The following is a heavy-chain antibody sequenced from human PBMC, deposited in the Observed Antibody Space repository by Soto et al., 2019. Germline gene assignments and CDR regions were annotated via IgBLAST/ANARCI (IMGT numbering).Heavy chain of an antibody. CDR1: GGSMSGYY. J-gene: IGHJ6*02. CDR2: IYYSGST. Sequence: SETLSLTCTVSGGSMSGYYWTWIRQPPGKGLEWIGYIYYSGSTKYNPSLKSRVTISVNTSKNQFSLNLSSVTAADTAIYYCARDPHNYGMEVWGLGTTVTVSS. V-gene: IGHV4-59*01. CDR3: ARDPHNYGMEV.